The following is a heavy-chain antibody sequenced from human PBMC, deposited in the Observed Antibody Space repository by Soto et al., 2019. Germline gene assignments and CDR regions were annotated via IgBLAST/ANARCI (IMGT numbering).Heavy chain of an antibody. CDR2: ISGSDDST. V-gene: IGHV3-23*01. J-gene: IGHJ4*02. CDR3: AKGSVAVIETIDY. D-gene: IGHD3-10*01. CDR1: GLTFSIYA. Sequence: EVQLLESGGGLVQPGGSLRLSCAASGLTFSIYAMSWVRQAPGKGLDWVSSISGSDDSTYYADSVKGRFTISRDNSKNTLYLKMNSLRAEDTAVYYCAKGSVAVIETIDYWGQGILVTVSS.